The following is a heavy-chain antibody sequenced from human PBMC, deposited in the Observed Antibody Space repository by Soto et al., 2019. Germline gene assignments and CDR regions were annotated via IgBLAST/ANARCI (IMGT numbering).Heavy chain of an antibody. J-gene: IGHJ3*01. CDR3: ARRLTVVPLAFDL. V-gene: IGHV2-5*01. Sequence: SGPTHGNPTPTLPMTSTFAGFSLTTSGVGVRWMSKPPGKALEWLALIYWNDYTRYSPSLKKRVTITTDTSKNQVVLTMTDMDPVDTATYYCARRLTVVPLAFDLWGQGTMVTVS. CDR2: IYWNDYT. D-gene: IGHD3-10*01. CDR1: GFSLTTSGVG.